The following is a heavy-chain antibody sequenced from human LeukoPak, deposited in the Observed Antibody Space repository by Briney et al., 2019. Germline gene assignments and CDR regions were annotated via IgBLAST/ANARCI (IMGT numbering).Heavy chain of an antibody. CDR1: GFTFSDYY. J-gene: IGHJ6*02. D-gene: IGHD3-10*01. CDR3: ARDGPLWFGELLRGSMDV. CDR2: ISYSGSTI. Sequence: GGSLRLSCAASGFTFSDYYMSWIRQAPGKGLEWVSYISYSGSTIYYADSVKGRFTISRDNAKNSLYLQMNSLRAEDTAVYYCARDGPLWFGELLRGSMDVWGQGTTVTVSS. V-gene: IGHV3-11*04.